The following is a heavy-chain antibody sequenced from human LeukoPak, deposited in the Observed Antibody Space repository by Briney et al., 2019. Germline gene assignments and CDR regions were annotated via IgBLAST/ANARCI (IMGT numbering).Heavy chain of an antibody. D-gene: IGHD2-2*01. CDR3: ARDSVVVVPAAIYYSNYAFDY. V-gene: IGHV3-21*01. J-gene: IGHJ4*02. CDR1: GFSFTTYS. Sequence: GGSLRLSCRASGFSFTTYSMNWVRQAPGKGLEWVSSISSSSSYIYYADSVKGRFTISRDNAKNSLYLQMNSLRAEDTAVYYCARDSVVVVPAAIYYSNYAFDYWGQGTLVTVSS. CDR2: ISSSSSYI.